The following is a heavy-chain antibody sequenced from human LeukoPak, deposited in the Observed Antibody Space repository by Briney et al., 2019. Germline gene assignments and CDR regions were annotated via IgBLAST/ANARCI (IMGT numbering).Heavy chain of an antibody. CDR3: AKRLLGADP. CDR1: GFTFRDYW. J-gene: IGHJ5*02. Sequence: GGSLRLSCAASGFTFRDYWMSWVRQAPGKGLEWVANIRQDGNEEHYVDSVKGRFTISRDNAKNSLYLQMNSLRAEDTAVYYCAKRLLGADPWGQGTLVTVSS. V-gene: IGHV3-7*03. CDR2: IRQDGNEE. D-gene: IGHD7-27*01.